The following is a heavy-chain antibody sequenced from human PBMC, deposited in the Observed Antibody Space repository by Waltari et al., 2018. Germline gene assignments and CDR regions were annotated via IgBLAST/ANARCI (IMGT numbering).Heavy chain of an antibody. J-gene: IGHJ2*01. CDR2: IYYSGRH. CDR1: GGSISSGGYY. V-gene: IGHV4-31*03. D-gene: IGHD3-3*01. CDR3: ARVPRLLYRSFTGYFDL. Sequence: QVQLQESGPGLVKPSQTLSLTCTVSGGSISSGGYYWSWIRQHPGKGLEWIGYIYYSGRHDYNPSLKSRVTIAVDTAKNQCSLKLSAVTAADTAVYYCARVPRLLYRSFTGYFDLWGRGTLVTVSS.